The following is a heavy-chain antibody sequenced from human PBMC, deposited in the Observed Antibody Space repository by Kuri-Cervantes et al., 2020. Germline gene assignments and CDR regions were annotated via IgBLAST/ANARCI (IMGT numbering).Heavy chain of an antibody. CDR2: INHSGST. D-gene: IGHD3-9*01. Sequence: SETLSLTCAVYGGSFSGYYWSWIRQPPGKGLEWIGEINHSGSTNYNPSLKSRVTISVDKSKNQFSLKLSSVTAADTAVYYCARGVVTIFYYWGQGTLVTVSS. CDR1: GGSFSGYY. CDR3: ARGVVTIFYY. J-gene: IGHJ4*02. V-gene: IGHV4-34*01.